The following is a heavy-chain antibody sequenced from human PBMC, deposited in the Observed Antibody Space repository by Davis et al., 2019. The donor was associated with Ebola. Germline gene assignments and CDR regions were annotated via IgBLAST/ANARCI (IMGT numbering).Heavy chain of an antibody. CDR1: GFTFSTYS. V-gene: IGHV3-21*01. D-gene: IGHD4-17*01. CDR3: ATSYFTVTTLY. CDR2: ISSDSDYI. Sequence: GESLKISCAASGFTFSTYSMSWVRQAPGKGLEWVSSISSDSDYIYYADSAKGRFTISRDNLQDTLYLQMNSLSAEDSGVYYCATSYFTVTTLYWGQGTLVTVSS. J-gene: IGHJ4*02.